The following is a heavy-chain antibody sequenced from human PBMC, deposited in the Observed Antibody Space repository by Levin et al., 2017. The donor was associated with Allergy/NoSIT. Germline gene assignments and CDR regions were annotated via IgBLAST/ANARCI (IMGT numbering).Heavy chain of an antibody. D-gene: IGHD4-17*01. CDR1: GFTFSTFW. J-gene: IGHJ4*02. V-gene: IGHV3-74*01. CDR3: ARRGDYEGLGY. Sequence: GESLKISCAASGFTFSTFWMHWVRQVPGKGLVWVSSINTDGSTTIYADSVKGRFTISRDTAKNTLYLQMNSLRAEDTAVYYCARRGDYEGLGYWGQGTLVTVSS. CDR2: INTDGSTT.